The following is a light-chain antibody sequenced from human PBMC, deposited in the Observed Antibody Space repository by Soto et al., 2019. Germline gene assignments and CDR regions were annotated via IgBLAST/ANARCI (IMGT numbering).Light chain of an antibody. CDR3: SSYTSSGTWV. Sequence: QSVLTQPPSVSGSPGQSVTISCTGTSSDVGSYNRVSWYQQPPGTAPKLMICQVSNRPSGVPDRFSGSKSGNTVSLTISGLQAEDEADYYCSSYTSSGTWVFGGGTKLTVL. V-gene: IGLV2-18*02. CDR1: SSDVGSYNR. CDR2: QVS. J-gene: IGLJ3*02.